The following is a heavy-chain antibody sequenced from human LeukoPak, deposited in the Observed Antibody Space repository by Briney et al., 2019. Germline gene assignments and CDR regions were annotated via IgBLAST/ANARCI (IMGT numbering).Heavy chain of an antibody. CDR2: IWYDGGKK. CDR1: GLTFSTWA. Sequence: GGSLRLSCPASGLTFSTWAMHWVRQAPGKGLEWVAVIWYDGGKKYYVDSVKGRFTISRDNSKNTVYLQMNSLSADHTAVYYCARGDAVDSSSYYYNYWGQGTLVTVSS. J-gene: IGHJ4*02. D-gene: IGHD3-22*01. CDR3: ARGDAVDSSSYYYNY. V-gene: IGHV3-33*01.